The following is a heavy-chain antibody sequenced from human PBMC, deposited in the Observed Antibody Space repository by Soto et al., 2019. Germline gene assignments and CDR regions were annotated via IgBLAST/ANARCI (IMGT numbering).Heavy chain of an antibody. J-gene: IGHJ4*02. CDR3: ARPGIAAAGTLGFDY. CDR2: INPSGGST. V-gene: IGHV1-46*03. D-gene: IGHD6-13*01. Sequence: GASVKVSCKASGYTFTSYYMHWVRQAPGQGLEWMGIINPSGGSTSYAQKFQGRVTMTRDTSTSTVYMELSSLRSEDTAVYYCARPGIAAAGTLGFDYWGQGTLVTVSS. CDR1: GYTFTSYY.